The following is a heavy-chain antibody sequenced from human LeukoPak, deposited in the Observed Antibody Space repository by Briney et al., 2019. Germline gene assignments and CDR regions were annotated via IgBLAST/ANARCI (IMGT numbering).Heavy chain of an antibody. CDR3: ARVSRLGELSLGY. CDR1: GGSISSYY. D-gene: IGHD3-16*02. V-gene: IGHV4-59*01. CDR2: IYYSGRT. Sequence: PSETLSLTCTVSGGSISSYYWSWLRQPPGKGLEWIGYIYYSGRTYYNPSLKSRVTISVDTSKNQFSLKLSSVTAADTAVYYCARVSRLGELSLGYWGQGTLVTVSS. J-gene: IGHJ4*02.